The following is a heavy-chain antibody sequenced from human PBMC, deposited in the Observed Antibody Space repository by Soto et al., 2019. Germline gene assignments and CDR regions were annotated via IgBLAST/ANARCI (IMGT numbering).Heavy chain of an antibody. D-gene: IGHD4-4*01. Sequence: ASVKVSCKASGFTFTSSAVQWVRQARGQRLEWIGWIVVGSGNTNYAQKFQERVTITRAMSTSTAYMELSSLRSEDTAVYYCAAAYPYSPYYYGMDVWGQGTTVTVSS. CDR3: AAAYPYSPYYYGMDV. J-gene: IGHJ6*02. CDR1: GFTFTSSA. V-gene: IGHV1-58*01. CDR2: IVVGSGNT.